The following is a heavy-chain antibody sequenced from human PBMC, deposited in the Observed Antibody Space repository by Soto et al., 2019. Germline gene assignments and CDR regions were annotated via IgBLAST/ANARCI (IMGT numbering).Heavy chain of an antibody. CDR3: ARGDFWSGYYSGEYYYYGMDV. CDR1: GFTFSSYG. D-gene: IGHD3-3*01. J-gene: IGHJ6*02. Sequence: QVQLVESGGGVVQPGRSLRLSCAASGFTFSSYGMHWVRQAPGKGLEWVAVIWYDGSNKYYADSVKGRFTISRDNSKNTLYLQMNSLRAEDTAVYYWARGDFWSGYYSGEYYYYGMDVWGQGTTVTVSS. CDR2: IWYDGSNK. V-gene: IGHV3-33*01.